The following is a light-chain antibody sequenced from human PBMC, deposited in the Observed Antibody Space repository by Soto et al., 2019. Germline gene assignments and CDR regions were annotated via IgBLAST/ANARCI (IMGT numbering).Light chain of an antibody. CDR3: QQYNNWPPFT. CDR1: QSVNSN. V-gene: IGKV3-15*01. J-gene: IGKJ2*01. CDR2: DTS. Sequence: EIVMTQSPATLSVSPGERATLSCRASQSVNSNLAWYQQKPGQAPRLLIYDTSTRATGIPARFGGSGSGTEYTLTISSLQSEDFAVYYCQQYNNWPPFTFGQGTKLEI.